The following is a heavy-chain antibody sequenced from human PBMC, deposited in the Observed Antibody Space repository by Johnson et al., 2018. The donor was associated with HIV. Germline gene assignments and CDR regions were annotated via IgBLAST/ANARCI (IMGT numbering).Heavy chain of an antibody. CDR2: TNSDGSTT. J-gene: IGHJ3*02. CDR1: GFTFSDYG. Sequence: EVQLVESGGGVVQPGRSLRLSCAASGFTFSDYGIHWVRQAPGKGLVWVSRTNSDGSTTNYADSVKGRFTISRDKAKNTVHLQMNSLSAEDTAVYYCAREWGVITFGGVIPRNAFDIWGQGTMVTVSS. CDR3: AREWGVITFGGVIPRNAFDI. V-gene: IGHV3-74*01. D-gene: IGHD3-16*01.